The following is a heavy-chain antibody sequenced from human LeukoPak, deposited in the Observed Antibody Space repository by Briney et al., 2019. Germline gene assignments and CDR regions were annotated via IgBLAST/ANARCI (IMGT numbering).Heavy chain of an antibody. CDR3: ARVPGYNGYFYGMDV. J-gene: IGHJ6*02. CDR1: GLTLSTYW. D-gene: IGHD5-12*01. Sequence: GGSLRLSCAPSGLTLSTYWMHWVRQVPGQGLVWISRIASDGTGTTYADSVKGRFTISRGSARNTVYLQMNNLRPEDTAVYYCARVPGYNGYFYGMDVWGQGTTVTVSS. V-gene: IGHV3-74*01. CDR2: IASDGTGT.